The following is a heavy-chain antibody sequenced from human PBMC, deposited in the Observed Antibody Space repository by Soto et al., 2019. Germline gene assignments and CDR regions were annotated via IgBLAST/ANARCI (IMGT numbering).Heavy chain of an antibody. J-gene: IGHJ2*01. CDR1: GFTVSNYW. CDR2: IKQDGSEK. V-gene: IGHV3-7*01. Sequence: GGSLRLSSAASGFTVSNYWMSWVRQSPGKGLEWVANIKQDGSEKNYKDSVKGRLTISRDNAKNSLSLQMNSLRVEDTAVYYCARRATTSAGYFDLWGRGTLVTVSS. D-gene: IGHD1-26*01. CDR3: ARRATTSAGYFDL.